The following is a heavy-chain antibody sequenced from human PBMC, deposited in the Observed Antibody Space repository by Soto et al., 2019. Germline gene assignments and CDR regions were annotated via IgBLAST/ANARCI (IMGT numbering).Heavy chain of an antibody. J-gene: IGHJ4*02. CDR2: INAGNGNT. CDR1: GYTFISYA. V-gene: IGHV1-3*01. Sequence: GASVKVSCKASGYTFISYAMNWVRQAPGQRLEWMGWINAGNGNTKYSQKFKGRVTITRDTSASTDYIELSNLRSEDTAVYYCARDPGYSYGYNWGQGTLVTVSS. CDR3: ARDPGYSYGYN. D-gene: IGHD5-18*01.